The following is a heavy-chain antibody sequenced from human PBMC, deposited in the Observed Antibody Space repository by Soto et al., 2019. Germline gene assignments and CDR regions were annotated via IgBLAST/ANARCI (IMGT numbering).Heavy chain of an antibody. CDR2: IYHSGST. CDR1: GGSISYGGYS. J-gene: IGHJ5*02. CDR3: ARVDYYDNWFAP. V-gene: IGHV4-30-2*01. D-gene: IGHD3-22*01. Sequence: PSETLSLTCAVSGGSISYGGYSWSCIRQPPGKGLEWIGYIYHSGSTYYNPSLKSRVTISVDRSKNQFSLNLRSMTAADTAVYYCARVDYYDNWFAPWGQGTLVTVSS.